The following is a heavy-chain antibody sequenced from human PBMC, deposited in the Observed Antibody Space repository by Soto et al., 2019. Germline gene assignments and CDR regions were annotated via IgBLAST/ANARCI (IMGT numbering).Heavy chain of an antibody. D-gene: IGHD2-15*01. Sequence: PGGSLRLSCAASGFTVSSNYMSWVRQAPGKGLEWVSVIYGGGSTYYADSVKGRFTISRDNSKNTLYLQMNSLRAEDTAVYYCARGGGDCSGGNCYFWRYYFDYWGQGTLVTVSS. V-gene: IGHV3-66*01. CDR3: ARGGGDCSGGNCYFWRYYFDY. J-gene: IGHJ4*02. CDR1: GFTVSSNY. CDR2: IYGGGST.